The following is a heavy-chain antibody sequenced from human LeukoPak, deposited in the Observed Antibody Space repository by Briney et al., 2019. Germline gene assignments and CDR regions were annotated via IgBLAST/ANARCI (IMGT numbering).Heavy chain of an antibody. CDR3: ARIPRQPYSGSQPYYYYGMDV. J-gene: IGHJ6*02. CDR1: GGTFSSYA. CDR2: IIPILGIA. D-gene: IGHD6-13*01. Sequence: ASVKVSCKASGGTFSSYAISWVRQAPGQGLEWMGRIIPILGIANYAQKFQGRVTITADKSTSTAYMELSSLRSEDTAVYYCARIPRQPYSGSQPYYYYGMDVWGQGTTVTVSS. V-gene: IGHV1-69*04.